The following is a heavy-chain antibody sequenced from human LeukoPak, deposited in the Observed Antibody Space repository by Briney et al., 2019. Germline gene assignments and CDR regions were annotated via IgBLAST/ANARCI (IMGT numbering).Heavy chain of an antibody. V-gene: IGHV4-39*01. D-gene: IGHD5-24*01. Sequence: PSETLSLTCTVSGGSISSSSYYWGWIRQPPGKGLEWIGSIYYSGGTYYNPSLKSRVTIPVDTSKNQFSLKLSSVTAADTAVYYCARLRLHGYKDYWGQGTLVTVSS. CDR3: ARLRLHGYKDY. CDR2: IYYSGGT. J-gene: IGHJ4*02. CDR1: GGSISSSSYY.